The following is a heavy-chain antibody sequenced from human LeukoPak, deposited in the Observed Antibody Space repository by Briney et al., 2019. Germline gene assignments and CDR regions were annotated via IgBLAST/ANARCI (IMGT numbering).Heavy chain of an antibody. J-gene: IGHJ4*02. CDR2: IWYDGSNK. CDR3: ARMGGYYDFWSGYYENFDY. V-gene: IGHV3-33*01. Sequence: GGSLRLSCAASGFTFSSYGMHWVRQAPGKGLEWVAVIWYDGSNKYYADSVKGRFTISRDNSKNTLYLQMNSLRAEDTAVYYCARMGGYYDFWSGYYENFDYWGQGTLVTVSS. CDR1: GFTFSSYG. D-gene: IGHD3-3*01.